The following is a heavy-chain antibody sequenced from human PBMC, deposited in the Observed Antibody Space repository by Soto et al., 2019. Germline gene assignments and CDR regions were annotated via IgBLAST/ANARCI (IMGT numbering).Heavy chain of an antibody. CDR3: AKAPSYYYDSSGYYLF. V-gene: IGHV1-24*01. CDR2: FDPEDGET. J-gene: IGHJ4*02. CDR1: GYTLTELS. D-gene: IGHD3-22*01. Sequence: ASVKVSCKVSGYTLTELSMHWVRQAPGKGLEWMGGFDPEDGETIYAQKFQGRVTMTEDTSTDTAYMELSSLRSEDTAVYYCAKAPSYYYDSSGYYLFWGQGTLVTVSS.